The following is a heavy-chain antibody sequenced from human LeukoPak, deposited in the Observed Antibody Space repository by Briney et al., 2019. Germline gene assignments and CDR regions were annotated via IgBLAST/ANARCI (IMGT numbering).Heavy chain of an antibody. CDR2: ISWNSGSI. CDR1: GFTFDDYA. V-gene: IGHV3-9*01. CDR3: AKDIPPASGSEGAFDI. J-gene: IGHJ3*02. Sequence: GRSLRLSCAASGFTFDDYAMHWVRQAPGKGLEWVSGISWNSGSIGYADSVKGRFTISRDNAKNSLYLQMNSLRAEDTALYYCAKDIPPASGSEGAFDIWGQGTMVTVSS. D-gene: IGHD5-12*01.